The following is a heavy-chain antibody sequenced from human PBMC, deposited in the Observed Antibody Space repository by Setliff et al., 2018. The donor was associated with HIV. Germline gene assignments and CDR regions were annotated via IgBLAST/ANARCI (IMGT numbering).Heavy chain of an antibody. Sequence: PSETLSLTCTVSGGSISSHYWSWIRQPPGKGLEWIGYIYYSGSTNYNPSLKSRVTMSVDTSKNQFSLRLSSVTAADTAVYYCAREVRVVLPAAASGNYYYYYMDIWGKGTTVTVSS. V-gene: IGHV4-59*11. CDR1: GGSISSHY. J-gene: IGHJ6*03. CDR2: IYYSGST. CDR3: AREVRVVLPAAASGNYYYYYMDI. D-gene: IGHD2-2*01.